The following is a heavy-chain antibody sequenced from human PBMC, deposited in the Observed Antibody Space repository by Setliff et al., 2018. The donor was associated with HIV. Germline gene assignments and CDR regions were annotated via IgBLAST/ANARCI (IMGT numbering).Heavy chain of an antibody. D-gene: IGHD3-10*01. V-gene: IGHV4-39*07. CDR3: ARGRGARFLPIKIFDY. CDR2: INQSGST. Sequence: SGPTLVNPTETLTLTCSVSGISLSNAGMGVSWIRQPPGKGLEWIGEINQSGSTDYSPPLKSRVTISIDASTNQVSLTLSSVTAADTAVYYCARGRGARFLPIKIFDYWAQGTLVTVSS. CDR1: GISLSNAGM. J-gene: IGHJ4*02.